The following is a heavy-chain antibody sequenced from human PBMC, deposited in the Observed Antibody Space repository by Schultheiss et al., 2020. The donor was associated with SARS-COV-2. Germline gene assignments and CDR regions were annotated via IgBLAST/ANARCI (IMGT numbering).Heavy chain of an antibody. Sequence: ASVKVSCKASGYTFTSYAMHWVRQAPGQRLEWMGWINAGNGNTKYSQKFQGRVTITRDTSANTAYMELSSLRSEDTAVYYCARDRPDPHGMDVWGQGTTVTVSS. J-gene: IGHJ6*02. CDR1: GYTFTSYA. CDR3: ARDRPDPHGMDV. CDR2: INAGNGNT. V-gene: IGHV1-3*01. D-gene: IGHD6-6*01.